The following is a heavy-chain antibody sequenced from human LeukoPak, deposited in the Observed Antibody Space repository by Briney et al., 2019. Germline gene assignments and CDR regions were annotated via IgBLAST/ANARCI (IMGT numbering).Heavy chain of an antibody. Sequence: GGSLRLSCAASGFTFSSYWMSWVRQAPGKGLEWVANIKQDGSEKYYVDSVKGRFTIPRDNAKNSLYLQMNSLRAEDTAVYYCARGAMIVVAASFVDYWGQGTLVTVSS. CDR2: IKQDGSEK. CDR3: ARGAMIVVAASFVDY. V-gene: IGHV3-7*01. D-gene: IGHD3-22*01. CDR1: GFTFSSYW. J-gene: IGHJ4*02.